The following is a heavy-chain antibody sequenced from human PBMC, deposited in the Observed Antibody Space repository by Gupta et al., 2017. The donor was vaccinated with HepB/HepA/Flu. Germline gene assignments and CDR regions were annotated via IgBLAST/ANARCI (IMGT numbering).Heavy chain of an antibody. V-gene: IGHV4-34*01. CDR1: GGSFSGYY. CDR2: IVLGGST. D-gene: IGHD5-12*01. J-gene: IGHJ6*02. Sequence: QLQLQQWGAGLLKPSETLSLTCAVYGGSFSGYYWSWIRQPPGKGLEWIGEIVLGGSTDYNPSLKSRVFMSVATSTNQFSLHLNSVTAADTAVYFCARGQASSGIYNNYYYGMDVWGQGTTVTVSS. CDR3: ARGQASSGIYNNYYYGMDV.